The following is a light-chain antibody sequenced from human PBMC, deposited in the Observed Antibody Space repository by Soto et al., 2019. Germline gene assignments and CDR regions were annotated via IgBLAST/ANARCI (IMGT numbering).Light chain of an antibody. CDR2: DAS. CDR1: QSVSSNY. V-gene: IGKV3-20*01. J-gene: IGKJ5*01. CDR3: QQYNNWPPIT. Sequence: EIVLTQSPGTLSLSPGERATLSCRASQSVSSNYLAWYQQKPGQAPRLLMYDASSRATGIPDRFSGSGSGTEFTLTISSLQSEDFAVYYCQQYNNWPPITFGQGTRLEIK.